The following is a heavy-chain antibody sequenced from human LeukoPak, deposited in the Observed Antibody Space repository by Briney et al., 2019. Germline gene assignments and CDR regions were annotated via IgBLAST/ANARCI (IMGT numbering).Heavy chain of an antibody. J-gene: IGHJ5*02. V-gene: IGHV1-2*02. CDR1: GYTLTGYY. Sequence: ASVKVSCTASGYTLTGYYMHWVRQAPGQGLEWMGCINPNSGETKYAQKFQGRVTMTRDTSMNTAYMELSRLRSDDTAIYYCARGGYVIVRDWFDPWGRGTLVTVSS. D-gene: IGHD3-16*01. CDR2: INPNSGET. CDR3: ARGGYVIVRDWFDP.